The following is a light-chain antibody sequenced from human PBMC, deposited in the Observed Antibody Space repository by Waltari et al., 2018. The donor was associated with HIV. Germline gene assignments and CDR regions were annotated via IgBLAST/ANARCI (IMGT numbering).Light chain of an antibody. CDR1: QSLYHSNGYNY. CDR2: LGS. V-gene: IGKV2-28*01. Sequence: DIVMTQSPLYLPVTPGKPASISCGCRQSLYHSNGYNYLDWSVQRPGQFHQRLIYLGSVRASGVPDRFSGSGSGTDFTLEISRLEAEDVGVYYCMQALQTPRTFAQGTNVEIK. J-gene: IGKJ1*01. CDR3: MQALQTPRT.